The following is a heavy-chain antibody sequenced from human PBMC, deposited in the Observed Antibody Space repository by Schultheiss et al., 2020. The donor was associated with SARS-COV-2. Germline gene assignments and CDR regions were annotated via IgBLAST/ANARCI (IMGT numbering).Heavy chain of an antibody. D-gene: IGHD2-8*02. CDR2: IYYSGST. J-gene: IGHJ6*03. CDR1: GGSISSDTYY. V-gene: IGHV4-39*01. Sequence: SETLSLTCTVSGGSISSDTYYWGWIRQSPGRGLEWIGSIYYSGSTYYNPSLKSRVTISVDTSKNQFSLNLNSVTAADTAVYFCARVYCTGGVCYKGYYYYMGVWGKGTTVTVSS. CDR3: ARVYCTGGVCYKGYYYYMGV.